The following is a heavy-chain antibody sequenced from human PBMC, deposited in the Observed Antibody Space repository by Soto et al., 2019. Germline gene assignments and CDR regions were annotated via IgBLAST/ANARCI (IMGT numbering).Heavy chain of an antibody. J-gene: IGHJ4*02. CDR3: AKDMDLGITGTLGFDY. V-gene: IGHV3-23*01. CDR2: ISGSGGST. D-gene: IGHD1-20*01. CDR1: GFTFSSYA. Sequence: EVQLLESGGGLVQPGGSLRLSCAASGFTFSSYAMRWVRQAPGKGLEWVSAISGSGGSTYYADSVKGRFTISRDNSKNTLYLQMNSLRAEDTAVYYCAKDMDLGITGTLGFDYWGQGTLVTVSS.